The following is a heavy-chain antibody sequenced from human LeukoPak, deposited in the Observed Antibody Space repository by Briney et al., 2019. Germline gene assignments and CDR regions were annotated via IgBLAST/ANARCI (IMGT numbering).Heavy chain of an antibody. CDR2: ISSSGSTI. D-gene: IGHD6-19*01. CDR1: RFTFSNYE. V-gene: IGHV3-48*03. CDR3: ARETTGIAVAVDY. Sequence: GGSLRLSCAASRFTFSNYEMNWVRQAPGKGLEWVSYISSSGSTIYYADSVKGRFTISRDNAKNTLYLQMNSLRAEDTAVYYCARETTGIAVAVDYWGQGTLVTVSS. J-gene: IGHJ4*02.